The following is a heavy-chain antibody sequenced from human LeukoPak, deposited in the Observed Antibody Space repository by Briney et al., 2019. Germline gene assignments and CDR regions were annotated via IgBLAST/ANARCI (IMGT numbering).Heavy chain of an antibody. D-gene: IGHD6-13*01. CDR3: ARDPVAAPGTAFGY. CDR2: IYHNGNI. J-gene: IGHJ4*02. Sequence: SETLSLTCAVSGVSVDSSSWWNWVRQPPGQGLEWIAEIYHNGNINYNPSLKSRVSLSVDKAKRQISLKLASMTAADTAVYYCARDPVAAPGTAFGYWGQGVLVTVSS. CDR1: GVSVDSSSW. V-gene: IGHV4-4*02.